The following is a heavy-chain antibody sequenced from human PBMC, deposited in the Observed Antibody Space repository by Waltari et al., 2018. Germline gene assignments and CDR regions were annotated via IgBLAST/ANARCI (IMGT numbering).Heavy chain of an antibody. Sequence: QVQLPQWGAGLLKPSETLSLTCAVSGGSFSGSYWSWIRQPPGKGLEWSGETKHSGSTNYTPSLKSRVTISVDTSKNQFSLKLSSVTAADTAVYYCALHLVGATVFIDYWGQGTLVTVSS. J-gene: IGHJ4*02. CDR3: ALHLVGATVFIDY. V-gene: IGHV4-34*01. CDR2: TKHSGST. CDR1: GGSFSGSY. D-gene: IGHD1-26*01.